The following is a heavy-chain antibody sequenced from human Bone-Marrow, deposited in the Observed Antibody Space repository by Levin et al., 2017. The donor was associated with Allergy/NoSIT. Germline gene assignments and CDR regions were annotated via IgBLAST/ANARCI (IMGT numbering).Heavy chain of an antibody. CDR2: MNPNSGNT. CDR1: GYTFTSYD. J-gene: IGHJ3*02. D-gene: IGHD3-3*01. CDR3: ARPRMFSITIFGVHNDAFDI. Sequence: ASVKVSCKASGYTFTSYDINWVRQATGQGLEWMGWMNPNSGNTGYAQKFQGRVTMTRNTSISTAYMELSSLRSEDTAVYYCARPRMFSITIFGVHNDAFDIWGQGTMVTVSS. V-gene: IGHV1-8*01.